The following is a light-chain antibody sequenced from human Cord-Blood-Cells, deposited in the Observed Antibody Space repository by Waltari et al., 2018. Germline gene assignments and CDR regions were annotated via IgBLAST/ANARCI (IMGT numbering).Light chain of an antibody. CDR3: FSYAGSYTFV. CDR1: STAVGSYHT. V-gene: IGLV2-11*01. CDR2: DLT. J-gene: IGLJ1*01. Sequence: QSARSPPRLGSRSPGQPVTISCARTSTAVGSYHTVSWYQQHPGKAPKLMIYDLTKRPSGVPARFSGSKSGDTASLTISGLQAEDEAEYYCFSYAGSYTFVFGTGTKVTVL.